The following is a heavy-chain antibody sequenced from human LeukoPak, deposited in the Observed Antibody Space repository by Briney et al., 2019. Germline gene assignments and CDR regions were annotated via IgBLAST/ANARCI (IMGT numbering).Heavy chain of an antibody. CDR3: AKDFEWPTVVTALFDAFDM. CDR2: ISGSGGST. Sequence: PGGSLRLSCAASGFTFDSYAMSWVRQAPGKGLEWVSSISGSGGSTYYVDSVKGRFTISRDNSKDMLYLQMNSLRAEDTAIYYCAKDFEWPTVVTALFDAFDMWGQGTMVTVSS. CDR1: GFTFDSYA. J-gene: IGHJ3*02. V-gene: IGHV3-23*01. D-gene: IGHD2-21*02.